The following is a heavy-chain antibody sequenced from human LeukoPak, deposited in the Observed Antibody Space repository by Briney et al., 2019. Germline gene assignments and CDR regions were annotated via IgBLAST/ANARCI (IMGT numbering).Heavy chain of an antibody. CDR2: ISGSGGRT. D-gene: IGHD2-21*02. CDR1: GFTFSNFA. CDR3: AKDTGTTAIGWFDP. V-gene: IGHV3-23*01. J-gene: IGHJ5*02. Sequence: GGSLRLSCAASGFTFSNFAVTWLRQAPGKGLEWVSCISGSGGRTYYADSVKGRFAISRDNFKNTLYLQMISLTADDTAVYFCAKDTGTTAIGWFDPWGQGTQVTVSS.